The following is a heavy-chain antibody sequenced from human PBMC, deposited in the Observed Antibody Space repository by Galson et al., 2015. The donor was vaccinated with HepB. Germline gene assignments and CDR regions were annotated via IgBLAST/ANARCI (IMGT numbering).Heavy chain of an antibody. CDR2: IKGKSDGGTT. J-gene: IGHJ3*02. CDR3: TTVSHVMGGYYFSHAFDI. D-gene: IGHD3-22*01. V-gene: IGHV3-15*01. Sequence: SLRLSCAASGIRFSKASLTWVRQAPGKGLEWVGRIKGKSDGGTTDYAAPMKGRFTISRDDSENTMYLQMNSLRTEDTAVYYCTTVSHVMGGYYFSHAFDIWGQGTMVTVSS. CDR1: GIRFSKAS.